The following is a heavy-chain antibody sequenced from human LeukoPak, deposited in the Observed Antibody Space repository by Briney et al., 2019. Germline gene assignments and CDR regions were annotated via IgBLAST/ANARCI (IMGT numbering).Heavy chain of an antibody. CDR1: GFTFSIYE. CDR2: MSSRGSTI. J-gene: IGHJ4*02. D-gene: IGHD2-15*01. Sequence: GGPLRLSCAASGFTFSIYEMSWVRQAPGKGLEWLSYMSSRGSTISYADSVKGRFTISRDNAKNSLFLQMSSLRAEDTAVYYCARARTPDYWGQGTLVTVSS. CDR3: ARARTPDY. V-gene: IGHV3-48*03.